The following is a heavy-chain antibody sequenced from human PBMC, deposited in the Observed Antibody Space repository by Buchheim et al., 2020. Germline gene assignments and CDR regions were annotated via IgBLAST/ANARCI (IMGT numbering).Heavy chain of an antibody. Sequence: EVQLLESGGGLVQPGGSLRLSCAASGFTFSNYALSWVRQAPGKGLDWVSSISATGGSTYYADSVKGRFSISRDNSETALYLPMNSLRAEDTAVYYCAKEKGIAVAGSFDYWGQGTL. CDR2: ISATGGST. CDR1: GFTFSNYA. CDR3: AKEKGIAVAGSFDY. J-gene: IGHJ4*02. D-gene: IGHD6-19*01. V-gene: IGHV3-23*01.